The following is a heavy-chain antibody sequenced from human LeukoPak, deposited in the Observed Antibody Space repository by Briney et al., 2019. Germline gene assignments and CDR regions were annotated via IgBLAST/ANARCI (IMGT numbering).Heavy chain of an antibody. Sequence: GGSLRLSCAASGFTFRSLGMHWVRQAPGKGLDWVAFVEHDGGTKYYADSVKGRFTISRDNSKNTLFLQMNSLRADDTSMYYCVTDLHGINWYVHWGQGTLVTVSS. V-gene: IGHV3-30*02. CDR3: VTDLHGINWYVH. J-gene: IGHJ5*02. CDR1: GFTFRSLG. CDR2: VEHDGGTK. D-gene: IGHD3-3*02.